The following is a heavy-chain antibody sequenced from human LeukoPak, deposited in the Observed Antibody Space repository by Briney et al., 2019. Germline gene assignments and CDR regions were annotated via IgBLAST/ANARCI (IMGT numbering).Heavy chain of an antibody. CDR2: IGTAADT. CDR1: GFTFRSYD. J-gene: IGHJ6*02. CDR3: ARSGYYHYYGLDV. D-gene: IGHD6-13*01. Sequence: PGGSLRLSCVTSGFTFRSYDLHWVRQTTGKGLEWVSAIGTAADTFYPDSVKGRFTISRDDAKNSLYLQMSNLRVGDTAVYYCARSGYYHYYGLDVWGQGTTVTVSS. V-gene: IGHV3-13*04.